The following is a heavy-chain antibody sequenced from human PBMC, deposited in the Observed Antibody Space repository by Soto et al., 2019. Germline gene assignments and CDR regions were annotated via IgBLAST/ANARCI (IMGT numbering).Heavy chain of an antibody. CDR3: ASYRGALYFES. J-gene: IGHJ4*02. CDR1: SGSITTSVL. V-gene: IGHV4-4*02. D-gene: IGHD3-16*01. Sequence: PSETLSLTCDVSSGSITTSVLWTWVRQFPGKGLEWIGEIAHDGHTNYNPSLGGRVSMSVETSKSQFSLKLTSVTVADTAVYYCASYRGALYFESWGPGILVTVSS. CDR2: IAHDGHT.